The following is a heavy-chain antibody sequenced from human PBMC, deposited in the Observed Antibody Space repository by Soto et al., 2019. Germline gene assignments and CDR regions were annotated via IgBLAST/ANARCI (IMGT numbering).Heavy chain of an antibody. CDR3: AKDLYVQPPSGWFDP. Sequence: PGGSLRLSCAASGFPFSDHAMHWVRQTPGKGLEWVSAITGRGDSTYYAGSVKGRFTISRDNSKSTLYLQMMSLRAEDTAVYYCAKDLYVQPPSGWFDPWGQGTVVTVSS. V-gene: IGHV3-23*01. CDR1: GFPFSDHA. J-gene: IGHJ5*02. CDR2: ITGRGDST. D-gene: IGHD1-26*01.